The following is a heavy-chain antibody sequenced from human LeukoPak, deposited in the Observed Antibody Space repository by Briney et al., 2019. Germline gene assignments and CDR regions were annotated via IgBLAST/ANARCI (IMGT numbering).Heavy chain of an antibody. CDR1: GFTFSSYA. D-gene: IGHD6-13*01. CDR2: ISGSGGST. J-gene: IGHJ5*02. V-gene: IGHV3-23*01. Sequence: GGSPRLSCAASGFTFSSYAMSWVRQAPGKGLEWVSAISGSGGSTYYADSVKGRFTISRDNSKNTLYLQMNSLRAEDTAVYYCAKECSSSWFEYNWFDPWGQGTLVTVSS. CDR3: AKECSSSWFEYNWFDP.